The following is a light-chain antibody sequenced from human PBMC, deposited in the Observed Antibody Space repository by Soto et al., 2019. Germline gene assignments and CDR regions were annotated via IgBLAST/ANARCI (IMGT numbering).Light chain of an antibody. CDR2: GAS. CDR3: QQYGSSPYT. Sequence: EIVLTQSPGTLSLSPGERATLSCRASQSVSSSYLAGYQQKPGQAPRLLIYGASSRATGIPDRFSGSGSGTDFTLTISRLEPEDFAVYYCQQYGSSPYTFGQGTQLESK. J-gene: IGKJ2*01. V-gene: IGKV3-20*01. CDR1: QSVSSSY.